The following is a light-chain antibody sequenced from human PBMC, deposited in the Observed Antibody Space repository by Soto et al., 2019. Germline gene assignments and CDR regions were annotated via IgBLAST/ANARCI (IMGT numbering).Light chain of an antibody. CDR3: MQGTHWPPWT. Sequence: DVVMTQSPLSLPVTLGQPASISCRSSQSLLHSDGKTYLNWFQQRPGQSPRRLIYRVSNRDSGVLDRFCGSGSGTDFTLKISRVEAEDVGVYYCMQGTHWPPWTFGQGTKVEIK. V-gene: IGKV2-30*02. J-gene: IGKJ1*01. CDR2: RVS. CDR1: QSLLHSDGKTY.